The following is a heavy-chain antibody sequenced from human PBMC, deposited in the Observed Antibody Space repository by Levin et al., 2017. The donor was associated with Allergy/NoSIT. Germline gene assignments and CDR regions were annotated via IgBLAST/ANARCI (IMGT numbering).Heavy chain of an antibody. V-gene: IGHV6-1*01. D-gene: IGHD7-27*01. CDR2: TWYRSEWYY. Sequence: SQTLSLTCTISGDSVSANDVAWNWIRQSPSRGLEWLGRTWYRSEWYYTYAVSVKSRIIISPDTSKNQFSLQLNYVTPEDTALYYCTREHWGMGFNWGQGTLVTVSS. CDR3: TREHWGMGFN. J-gene: IGHJ4*02. CDR1: GDSVSANDVA.